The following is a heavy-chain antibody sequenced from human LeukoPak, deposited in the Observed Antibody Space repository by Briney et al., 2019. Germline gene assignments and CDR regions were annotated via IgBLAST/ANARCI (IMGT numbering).Heavy chain of an antibody. D-gene: IGHD4-23*01. V-gene: IGHV4-61*02. CDR1: GGSISSGSYY. CDR3: ARALVTTVVTNYFDY. CDR2: IYTSGST. Sequence: SETLSLTCTVSGGSISSGSYYWSWIRQPAGKGLEWIGRIYTSGSTNYNPSLESRVTISVDTSKNQFSLKLSSVTAADTAVYYCARALVTTVVTNYFDYWGQGTLVTVSS. J-gene: IGHJ4*02.